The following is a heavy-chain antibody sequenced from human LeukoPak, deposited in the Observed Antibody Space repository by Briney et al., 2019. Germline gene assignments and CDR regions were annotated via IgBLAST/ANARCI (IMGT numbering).Heavy chain of an antibody. CDR1: GGSFSGYY. D-gene: IGHD2-2*01. CDR2: INHSGST. Sequence: PSETLSLTCAVYGGSFSGYYWSWIRQPPGKGLEGIGEINHSGSTNYNPSLKSRVTISVDTSKNQFSLKLSSVTAADTAVYYCARGLPQIVVVPAARSHFDYWGQGTLVTVSS. J-gene: IGHJ4*02. V-gene: IGHV4-34*01. CDR3: ARGLPQIVVVPAARSHFDY.